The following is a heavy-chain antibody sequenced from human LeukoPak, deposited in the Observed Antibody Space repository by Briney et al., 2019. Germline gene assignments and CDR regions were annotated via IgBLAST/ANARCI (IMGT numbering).Heavy chain of an antibody. CDR3: ARVHICSGGSCIRNQNKNWFDP. CDR1: GGSFSGYY. CDR2: INHSGST. J-gene: IGHJ5*02. D-gene: IGHD2-15*01. Sequence: PSETLSLTCAVYGGSFSGYYWSWIRQPPGKVLEWIGEINHSGSTNYNPSLKSRVTISVDTSKNQFSLKLSSVTAADTAVYYCARVHICSGGSCIRNQNKNWFDPWGQGTLVTVSS. V-gene: IGHV4-34*01.